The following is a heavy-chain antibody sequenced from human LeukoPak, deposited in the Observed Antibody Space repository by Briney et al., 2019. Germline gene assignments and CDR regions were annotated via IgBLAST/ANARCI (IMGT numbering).Heavy chain of an antibody. Sequence: GGSLRLSCAASGFTFSSCGMHWVRQAPGKGLEWVAFIRYDGSNKYYADSVKGRFTISRDNSKNTLYLQMNSLRAEDTAVYYCAKDEGDYVWGSYPDYWGQGTLVTVSS. CDR1: GFTFSSCG. CDR2: IRYDGSNK. V-gene: IGHV3-30*02. J-gene: IGHJ4*02. D-gene: IGHD3-16*02. CDR3: AKDEGDYVWGSYPDY.